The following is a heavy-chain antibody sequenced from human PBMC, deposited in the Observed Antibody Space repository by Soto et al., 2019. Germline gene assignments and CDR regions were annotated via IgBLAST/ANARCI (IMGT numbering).Heavy chain of an antibody. Sequence: GGSLRLSCAASGFTFSSDGMHWVRQAPGKGLEWVAVISYDGSNKYYADSVKGRFTISRDNSKNTLYLQMNSLRAEDTAVYYCAKDGVGIAARLFDYWGQGTLVTVSS. V-gene: IGHV3-30*18. D-gene: IGHD6-6*01. J-gene: IGHJ4*02. CDR1: GFTFSSDG. CDR2: ISYDGSNK. CDR3: AKDGVGIAARLFDY.